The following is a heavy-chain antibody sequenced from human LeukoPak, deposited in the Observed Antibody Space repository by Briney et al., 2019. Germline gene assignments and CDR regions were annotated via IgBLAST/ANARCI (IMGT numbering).Heavy chain of an antibody. Sequence: SETLSLTXTVSGGSISSYYWSWIRQPPGKGLEWIGYIYYSGSTNYNPSLKSRVTISVDTSKNQFSLKLSSVTAADTAVYYCARTPFDSSGYYYGYYYYYYMDVWGRGTTVTVSS. CDR1: GGSISSYY. V-gene: IGHV4-59*01. J-gene: IGHJ6*03. CDR2: IYYSGST. CDR3: ARTPFDSSGYYYGYYYYYYMDV. D-gene: IGHD3-22*01.